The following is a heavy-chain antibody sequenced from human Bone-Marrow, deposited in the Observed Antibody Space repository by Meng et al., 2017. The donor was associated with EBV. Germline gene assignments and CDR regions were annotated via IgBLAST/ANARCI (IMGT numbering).Heavy chain of an antibody. V-gene: IGHV1-69*01. CDR3: ASESGRGFTPDY. CDR2: LIPMTGVA. J-gene: IGHJ4*02. D-gene: IGHD3-10*01. Sequence: GHLDESGCEVTEPGYWGMVPGKTSGGTFRGDAISWVRQAPGQGLVWMGGLIPMTGVAHYAQKFQDRVSIIADESTSTHYLELSSLRSEDTAIYFCASESGRGFTPDYWGQGTLVTVSS. CDR1: GGTFRGDA.